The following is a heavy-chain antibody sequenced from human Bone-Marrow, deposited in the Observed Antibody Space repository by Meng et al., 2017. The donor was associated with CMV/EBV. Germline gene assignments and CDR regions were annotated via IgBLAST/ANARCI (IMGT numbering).Heavy chain of an antibody. CDR2: INHSGST. D-gene: IGHD3-3*01. CDR1: GGSFSGYY. J-gene: IGHJ5*02. V-gene: IGHV4-34*01. Sequence: SETLSITCAVYGGSFSGYYWSWIRQPPGKGLEWIGEINHSGSTNYNPSLKSRVTISVDTSKNQFSLKLSSVTAADTAVYYCARGTNDFWSGYRNWFDPWGQGTLVTVSS. CDR3: ARGTNDFWSGYRNWFDP.